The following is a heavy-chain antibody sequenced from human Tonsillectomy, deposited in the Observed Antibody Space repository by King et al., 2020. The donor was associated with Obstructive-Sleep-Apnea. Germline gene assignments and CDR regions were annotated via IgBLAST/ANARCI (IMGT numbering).Heavy chain of an antibody. CDR1: GTSISDYY. D-gene: IGHD5-12*01. V-gene: IGHV4-59*08. Sequence: VQLQESGPGLVKPSETLSLTCTVSGTSISDYYWSWIRQPPGKGLEWIGYMYYIGNTNFNPSLKSRVTISADTSKIQFSLRLSSVTAADTAVYYCARHRGVEDYGGYGDYFDYWGQGTLVTVSS. CDR3: ARHRGVEDYGGYGDYFDY. J-gene: IGHJ4*02. CDR2: MYYIGNT.